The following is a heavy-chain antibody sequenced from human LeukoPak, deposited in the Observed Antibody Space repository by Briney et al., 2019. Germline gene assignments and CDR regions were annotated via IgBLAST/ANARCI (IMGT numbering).Heavy chain of an antibody. Sequence: SETLSLTCTVSGDSISSGSYYWSWIRQPADKGLEWIGRIYTGGSTDYNPSLRSRVTISVDTSKNHFSLKLSSVTAADTAVYYCARRTYYDILTGYTNWFDPWGQGTLVTVSS. CDR2: IYTGGST. CDR1: GDSISSGSYY. D-gene: IGHD3-9*01. CDR3: ARRTYYDILTGYTNWFDP. V-gene: IGHV4-61*02. J-gene: IGHJ5*02.